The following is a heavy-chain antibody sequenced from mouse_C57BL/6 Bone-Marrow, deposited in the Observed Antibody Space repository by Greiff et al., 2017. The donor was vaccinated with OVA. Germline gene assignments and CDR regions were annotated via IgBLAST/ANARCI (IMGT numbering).Heavy chain of an antibody. J-gene: IGHJ2*01. Sequence: EVQLVESGGGLVKPGGSLKLSCAASGFTFSDYGMHWVRQAPEKGLEWVAYISSGSSTIYYADTVKGRFTISRDNAKNTLFLQMTSLRSEDTAMYYCARQGIYYDYEGYFDYWGQGTTLTVSS. D-gene: IGHD2-4*01. CDR1: GFTFSDYG. V-gene: IGHV5-17*01. CDR2: ISSGSSTI. CDR3: ARQGIYYDYEGYFDY.